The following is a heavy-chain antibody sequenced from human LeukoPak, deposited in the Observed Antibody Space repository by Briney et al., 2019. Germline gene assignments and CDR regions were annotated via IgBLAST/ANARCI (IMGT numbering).Heavy chain of an antibody. D-gene: IGHD2/OR15-2a*01. V-gene: IGHV4-34*01. CDR1: GGSFSDYY. J-gene: IGHJ6*04. CDR3: ARGLRLPSRSTPAVPHV. Sequence: SETLSLTCAVYGGSFSDYYWNWIRQPPGKGLEWIGEINHSGTTNYNPSLKSRVTISVDTSKNQFSLRLSSVTAADTAVYYCARGLRLPSRSTPAVPHVWGKGTTVTVSA. CDR2: INHSGTT.